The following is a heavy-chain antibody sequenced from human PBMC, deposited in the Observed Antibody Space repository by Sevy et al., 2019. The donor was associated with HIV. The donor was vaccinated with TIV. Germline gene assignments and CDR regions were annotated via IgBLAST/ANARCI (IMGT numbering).Heavy chain of an antibody. Sequence: SETLSLTCTVSGDSVSSGGYYWSWIRQPAGKGLEWIGRLSSRGNINYSPSLKSRVTMSVDTSKNQLSLNLRSVTAADTAVYFCARVDFLHLVGGATWFFDLWGRGTLVTVSS. CDR1: GDSVSSGGYY. J-gene: IGHJ2*01. CDR2: LSSRGNI. V-gene: IGHV4-61*02. D-gene: IGHD3-10*01. CDR3: ARVDFLHLVGGATWFFDL.